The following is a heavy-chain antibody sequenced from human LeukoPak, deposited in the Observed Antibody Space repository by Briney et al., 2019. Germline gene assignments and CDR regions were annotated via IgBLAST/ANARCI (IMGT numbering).Heavy chain of an antibody. Sequence: SETLSLTCTVSGGSISSYYWSWIRQPPGKGLEWIGYIYYSGSTNYNPSLKSRVTISVDTSKNQFSLKLSSVTAADTAVYYCARDALIAVAADFDYWGQGTLVTVSS. D-gene: IGHD6-19*01. CDR2: IYYSGST. V-gene: IGHV4-59*12. CDR1: GGSISSYY. CDR3: ARDALIAVAADFDY. J-gene: IGHJ4*02.